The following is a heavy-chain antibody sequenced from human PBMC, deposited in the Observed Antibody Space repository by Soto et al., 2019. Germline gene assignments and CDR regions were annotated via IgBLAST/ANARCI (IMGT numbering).Heavy chain of an antibody. V-gene: IGHV3-23*01. CDR1: GRTFMCYA. J-gene: IGHJ4*02. D-gene: IGHD3-22*01. CDR3: AKDASSGYLEYYFDY. CDR2: ISGSGGST. Sequence: PVRSMRLSCAASGRTFMCYALSWASQAPGKGLEWVSAISGSGGSTYYADSVKGRFTISRDNSKNTLYLQMNSLRAEDTAVYYCAKDASSGYLEYYFDYWGQGTLVTVSS.